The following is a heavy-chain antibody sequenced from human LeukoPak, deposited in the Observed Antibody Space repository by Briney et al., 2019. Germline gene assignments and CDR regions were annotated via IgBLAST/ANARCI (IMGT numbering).Heavy chain of an antibody. D-gene: IGHD1-26*01. CDR2: IIPIFGTA. J-gene: IGHJ4*02. Sequence: SVKVSCKASGGTFSSYAISWVRQAPGQGPEWMGRIIPIFGTANYAQKFQGRVTITTDESTSTAYMELSSLRSEDTAVYCCARGVIVGATTTGFDYWGQGTLVTVSS. CDR3: ARGVIVGATTTGFDY. CDR1: GGTFSSYA. V-gene: IGHV1-69*05.